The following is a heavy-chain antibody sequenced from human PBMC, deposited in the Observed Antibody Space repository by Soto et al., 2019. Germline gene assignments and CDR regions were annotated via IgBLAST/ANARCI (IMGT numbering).Heavy chain of an antibody. CDR2: INPNSGDT. CDR3: ASAGVAEAATSWFDP. V-gene: IGHV1-2*02. D-gene: IGHD6-13*01. J-gene: IGHJ5*02. CDR1: GYTFTGYY. Sequence: QVQLVQSGAEVKKPGASVKVSCKASGYTFTGYYMHWVRQAPGQGLEWMGWINPNSGDTNYAQKFQGRVTMTRDTSISTAYMELSRLRSDDTAVYYCASAGVAEAATSWFDPWGQGTLVTVSS.